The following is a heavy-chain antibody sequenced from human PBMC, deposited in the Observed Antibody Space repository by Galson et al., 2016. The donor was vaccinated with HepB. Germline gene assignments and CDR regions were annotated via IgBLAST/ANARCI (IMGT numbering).Heavy chain of an antibody. CDR1: GYTFTDFY. J-gene: IGHJ4*02. CDR2: INPNSGGT. D-gene: IGHD6-13*01. CDR3: ARDRRSSSSAADN. Sequence: SVKVSCKASGYTFTDFYIHWVRQAPGQGLEWVGWINPNSGGTNYAQKFQGRVTMTRDTSINIVHMDLSTLKSDDTAVYFCARDRRSSSSAADNWGQGTLVTVSS. V-gene: IGHV1-2*02.